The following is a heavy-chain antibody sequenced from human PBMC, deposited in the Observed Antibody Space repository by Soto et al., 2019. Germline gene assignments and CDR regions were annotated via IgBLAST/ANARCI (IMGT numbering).Heavy chain of an antibody. Sequence: GASVKVSCKASGYTFTGYYMHWVRQAPGQGLEWMGWINPNSGGTNYAQKFQGWVTMTRDTSISTAYMELSRLRSDDTAVYYCARGALSDIVVVPAAMLPYYYYYGMDVWGQGTTVTVPS. J-gene: IGHJ6*02. CDR3: ARGALSDIVVVPAAMLPYYYYYGMDV. CDR1: GYTFTGYY. CDR2: INPNSGGT. V-gene: IGHV1-2*04. D-gene: IGHD2-2*01.